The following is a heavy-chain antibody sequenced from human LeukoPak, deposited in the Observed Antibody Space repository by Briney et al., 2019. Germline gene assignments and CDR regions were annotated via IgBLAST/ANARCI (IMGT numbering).Heavy chain of an antibody. CDR3: ARAAYSGPGSLVY. V-gene: IGHV4-31*03. Sequence: SETLSLTCTVSGDSINGGGYYWSWIRQHPGKGLEWIGYIYYSGSTYYNPSLKSRVTISVDTSKNPFSLKVSSVTVADTAVYYCARAAYSGPGSLVYWGQGTLVTVSS. CDR1: GDSINGGGYY. D-gene: IGHD3-10*01. J-gene: IGHJ4*02. CDR2: IYYSGST.